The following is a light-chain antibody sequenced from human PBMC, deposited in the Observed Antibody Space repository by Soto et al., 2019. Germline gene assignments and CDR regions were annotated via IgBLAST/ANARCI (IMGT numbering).Light chain of an antibody. V-gene: IGKV1-5*03. Sequence: DIQMTQSPSTLSASVGDRVTITCRASQSISMSLAWYQQKPGKAPKLLIYKASSLESGVPSRFSGSISGTEFTLTISILQPDDFATYYCQQYSTYSRAFGQGTKVEIK. CDR1: QSISMS. CDR2: KAS. CDR3: QQYSTYSRA. J-gene: IGKJ1*01.